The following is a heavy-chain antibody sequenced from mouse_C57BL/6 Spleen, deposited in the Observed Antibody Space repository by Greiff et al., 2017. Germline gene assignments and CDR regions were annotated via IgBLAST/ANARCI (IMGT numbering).Heavy chain of an antibody. D-gene: IGHD2-4*01. J-gene: IGHJ3*01. CDR3: ASYYDYDVGFAY. V-gene: IGHV1-55*01. CDR1: GYTFTSYW. Sequence: QVQLQQPGAELVKPGASVKMSCKASGYTFTSYWITWVKQRHGPGLEWIGDIYPGSGSTNYNEKFKSKATLTVDTSSSTAYMQISSLTSEDSAVYYCASYYDYDVGFAYWGQGTLVTVSA. CDR2: IYPGSGST.